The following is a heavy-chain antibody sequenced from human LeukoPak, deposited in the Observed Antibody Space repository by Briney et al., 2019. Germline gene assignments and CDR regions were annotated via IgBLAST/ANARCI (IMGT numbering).Heavy chain of an antibody. CDR2: IIPAFGTA. Sequence: GPSVKVSCKGSGGTFSSYSISWVRQAPGQGLEWMGGIIPAFGTAHYAQKFQGRVTFTTDESTTTTYMELRSLRSGDTAVYYCASEGNYDSSGYSRYNYYYMDVWGKGTAVSVSS. CDR1: GGTFSSYS. J-gene: IGHJ6*03. D-gene: IGHD3-22*01. V-gene: IGHV1-69*05. CDR3: ASEGNYDSSGYSRYNYYYMDV.